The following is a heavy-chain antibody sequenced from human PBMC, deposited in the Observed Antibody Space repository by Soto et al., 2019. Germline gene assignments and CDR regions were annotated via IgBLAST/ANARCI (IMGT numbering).Heavy chain of an antibody. J-gene: IGHJ4*02. CDR1: GFSFSSYG. CDR3: ARDLDSSGWYYFDY. V-gene: IGHV3-30*03. CDR2: ISYDGSNV. D-gene: IGHD6-19*01. Sequence: QVQLVESGGGVVQPGRSLRLSCAASGFSFSSYGMHWVRQAPGKGLEWVAVISYDGSNVYDADSVKGRFTISRDNSKNTLYLQMNSLRTEDTAVYYCARDLDSSGWYYFDYWGQGTLVTVSS.